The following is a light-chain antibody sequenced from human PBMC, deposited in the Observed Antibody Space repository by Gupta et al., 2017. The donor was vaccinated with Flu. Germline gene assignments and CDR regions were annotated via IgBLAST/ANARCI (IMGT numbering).Light chain of an antibody. V-gene: IGKV3-11*01. CDR3: QQRRNWLFT. CDR2: DAS. Sequence: EIVFTQSPATLSLSLGERATLSCRASDSISSYLAWYQQKPGQAPRLLIYDASNRATGIPARFSGSGSGTDFTLTISSLEPEDFAVYYCQQRRNWLFTFGPGTKVDIK. J-gene: IGKJ3*01. CDR1: DSISSY.